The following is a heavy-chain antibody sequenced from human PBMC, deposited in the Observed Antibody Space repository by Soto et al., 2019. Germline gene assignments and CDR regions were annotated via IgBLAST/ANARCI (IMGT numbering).Heavy chain of an antibody. V-gene: IGHV3-7*01. D-gene: IGHD2-2*01. Sequence: EVQLVESGGDLVQPGGSLRLSCAASGFTFSTYWMTWVRQAPGRGLEWVANIRKDASVIHYADSVEGRFTISRDNAKKSLYLQMSSLRAEDTAVYFCARDLSPADGNLFYEAFDIWGQGTVVTFSS. CDR1: GFTFSTYW. CDR3: ARDLSPADGNLFYEAFDI. J-gene: IGHJ3*02. CDR2: IRKDASVI.